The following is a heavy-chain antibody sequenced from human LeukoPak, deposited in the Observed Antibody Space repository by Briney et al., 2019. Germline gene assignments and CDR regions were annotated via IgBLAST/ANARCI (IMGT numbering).Heavy chain of an antibody. J-gene: IGHJ4*02. Sequence: GLELIGEINHSGRTNYNPSLKSRVTISVDTSKNQFSLKLSSVTAADTAVYYCARGDYFDYWGQGTLVTVSS. V-gene: IGHV4-34*01. CDR2: INHSGRT. CDR3: ARGDYFDY.